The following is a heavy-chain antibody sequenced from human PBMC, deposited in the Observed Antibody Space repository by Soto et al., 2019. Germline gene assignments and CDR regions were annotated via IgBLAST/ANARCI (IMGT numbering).Heavy chain of an antibody. V-gene: IGHV3-33*01. D-gene: IGHD3-3*01. CDR3: AREGGEEWIDYYYYGMDV. CDR1: GFDFSNFV. CDR2: IWHDASHE. J-gene: IGHJ6*02. Sequence: QVQLVESGGGVVQPGTSLTLSCAASGFDFSNFVMHWVRQAPGKGLGCVAVIWHDASHEYYGDSVQGRFTISRDNSKHLLYLKMNSLRAVDTAVYYCAREGGEEWIDYYYYGMDVWGHGTTVTVSS.